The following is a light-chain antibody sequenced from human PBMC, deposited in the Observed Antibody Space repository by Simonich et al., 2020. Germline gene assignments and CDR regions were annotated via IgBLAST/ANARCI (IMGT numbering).Light chain of an antibody. Sequence: QSALTQPASVSGSPGQSITISCTGTSSDVWSYNLVSWYQQHPGKAPKLLIYEGSKRPAGVSNRFSGSKSGNTASLTISGLQAEDEADYYCSSYTSSSPWVFGGGTKLTVL. CDR1: SSDVWSYNL. CDR3: SSYTSSSPWV. CDR2: EGS. J-gene: IGLJ3*02. V-gene: IGLV2-14*02.